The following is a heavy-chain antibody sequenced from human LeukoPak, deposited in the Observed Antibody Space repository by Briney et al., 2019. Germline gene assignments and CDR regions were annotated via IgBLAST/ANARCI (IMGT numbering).Heavy chain of an antibody. CDR2: IIPIFGTA. D-gene: IGHD3-3*01. CDR3: ARHPRDDDFWSGYSSYYFDY. CDR1: GGTFSSYT. Sequence: SVKVSCKASGGTFSSYTINWVRQAPGQGLEWMGGIIPIFGTANYAQKFQGRVTITTDESTSTAYMELSSLRSEDTAVYYCARHPRDDDFWSGYSSYYFDYWGQGTLVTVSS. V-gene: IGHV1-69*05. J-gene: IGHJ4*02.